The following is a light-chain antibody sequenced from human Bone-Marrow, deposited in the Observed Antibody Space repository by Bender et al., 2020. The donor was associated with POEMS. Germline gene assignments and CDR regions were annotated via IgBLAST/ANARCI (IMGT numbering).Light chain of an antibody. CDR1: NTDIGDSDL. Sequence: QSALTQPASVSGSPGQSITISCTGSNTDIGDSDLVSWYQQHPGKAPRLLIYDATKRPSGVPNRFSGSKSGNTASLTISGLQAEDEADYYCCSYAGTRSFDVFGGGTKLTVL. CDR2: DAT. J-gene: IGLJ2*01. V-gene: IGLV2-23*02. CDR3: CSYAGTRSFDV.